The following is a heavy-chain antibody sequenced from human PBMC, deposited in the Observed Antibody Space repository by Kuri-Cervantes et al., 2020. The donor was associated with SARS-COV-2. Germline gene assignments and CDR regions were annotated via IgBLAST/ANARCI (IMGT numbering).Heavy chain of an antibody. CDR2: ISSSSSTI. Sequence: GESLKISCAASGFTFSSYSMNWVRQAPGKGLEWVSYISSSSSTIYYADSVKGRFTISRDNAKNSLYLQMNSLRAEDTAVYYCARATEGQAAYYYYYMDVWGKGTTVTVSS. J-gene: IGHJ6*03. CDR1: GFTFSSYS. D-gene: IGHD5-12*01. V-gene: IGHV3-48*01. CDR3: ARATEGQAAYYYYYMDV.